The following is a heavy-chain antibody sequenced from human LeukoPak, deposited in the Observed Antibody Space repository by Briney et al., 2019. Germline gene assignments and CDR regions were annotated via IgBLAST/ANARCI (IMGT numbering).Heavy chain of an antibody. J-gene: IGHJ5*02. D-gene: IGHD5-18*01. CDR3: ARGQLWQTGWFDP. CDR1: GFTFSDYS. CDR2: ISSTSSYI. Sequence: GGSLRLSCAASGFTFSDYSMRWVRQAPGKGLEWVSCISSTSSYIYYADSVRGRFTISRDNAKNSLYLQMNSLRAEDTAVYYCARGQLWQTGWFDPWGQGTLVTVSS. V-gene: IGHV3-21*01.